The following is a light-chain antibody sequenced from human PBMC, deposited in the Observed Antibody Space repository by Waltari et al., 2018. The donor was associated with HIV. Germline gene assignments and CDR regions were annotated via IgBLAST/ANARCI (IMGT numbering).Light chain of an antibody. CDR1: SSDVGCYKY. CDR2: DVT. CDR3: CSYAGSSYV. J-gene: IGLJ1*01. Sequence: QSALTQPRSVSGSPGQSVTISCTGTSSDVGCYKYLSWYQQHPGKAPKLMMYDVTKRPSGVPDRFSGSKSGNTASLTISGLQAEDEADYYCCSYAGSSYVFGTGTKVTVL. V-gene: IGLV2-11*01.